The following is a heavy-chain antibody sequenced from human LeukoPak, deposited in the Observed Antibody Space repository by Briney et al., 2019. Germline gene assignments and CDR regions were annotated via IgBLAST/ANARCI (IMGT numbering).Heavy chain of an antibody. Sequence: ASVKVSCKASGYTFTGYYMHWVRQAPGQGLEWMGWINPNSGGTNYAQKFQGRVTMTRDTSISTAYMELSRLRSDDTAVYYCARDYCSSTSCYWDDLDYWAREPWSPSPQ. CDR1: GYTFTGYY. V-gene: IGHV1-2*02. CDR3: ARDYCSSTSCYWDDLDY. CDR2: INPNSGGT. D-gene: IGHD2-2*01. J-gene: IGHJ4*02.